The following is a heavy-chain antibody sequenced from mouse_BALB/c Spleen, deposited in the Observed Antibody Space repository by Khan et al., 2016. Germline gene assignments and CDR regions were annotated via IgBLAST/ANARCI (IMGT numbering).Heavy chain of an antibody. CDR3: ARSYYDSWFVY. CDR2: IDPANDNT. J-gene: IGHJ3*01. V-gene: IGHV14-3*02. CDR1: GFNIKDTY. Sequence: EVQLQESGAELVKPGASVKLSCTATGFNIKDTYMHWTIQRPEQGLEWIGRIDPANDNTKYDPKFQGKATITADTSSNTAYLQLSSLTSEDTAVXYCARSYYDSWFVYWGQGTLVTVSA. D-gene: IGHD2-4*01.